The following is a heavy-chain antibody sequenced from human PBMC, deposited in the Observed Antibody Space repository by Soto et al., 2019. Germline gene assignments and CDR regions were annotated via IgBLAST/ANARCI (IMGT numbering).Heavy chain of an antibody. V-gene: IGHV3-48*01. CDR2: ISSSSSTI. Sequence: GGSLRLSCAASGFTFSSYSMNWVRQAPGKGLEWVSYISSSSSTIYYADSVKGRFTISRDNAKNSLYLQMNSLRAEDTAVYYCAREEESEAFDIWGQGTMVTVSS. CDR3: AREEESEAFDI. CDR1: GFTFSSYS. J-gene: IGHJ3*02.